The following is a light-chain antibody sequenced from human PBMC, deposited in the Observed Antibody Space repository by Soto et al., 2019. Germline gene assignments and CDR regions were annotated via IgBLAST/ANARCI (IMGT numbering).Light chain of an antibody. V-gene: IGKV3-15*01. CDR1: QSVSSD. CDR3: QQYNNWPRT. CDR2: GAS. Sequence: EIVLTQSPATLSSFPGDRATLSCRASQSVSSDLAWYHQKPGQAPRLLIYGASTRATGIPARFSGSGSGTEFTLTINSLQSEDFAVYYCQQYNNWPRTFGQGTKVDI. J-gene: IGKJ1*01.